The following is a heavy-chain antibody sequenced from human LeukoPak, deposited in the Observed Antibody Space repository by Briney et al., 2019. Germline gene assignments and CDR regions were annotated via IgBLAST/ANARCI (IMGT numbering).Heavy chain of an antibody. CDR1: GGSISSYS. V-gene: IGHV4-4*07. Sequence: SETLSLTCSVSGGSISSYSWNWIRQPAGKGLEWIGCFYTSGTTNYNPSLKSRVTMSIDTSKNQVSLKMRSVTAADTAVYYCARTVVTLDWYFDLWGRGTLVSVSS. D-gene: IGHD4-23*01. CDR3: ARTVVTLDWYFDL. CDR2: FYTSGTT. J-gene: IGHJ2*01.